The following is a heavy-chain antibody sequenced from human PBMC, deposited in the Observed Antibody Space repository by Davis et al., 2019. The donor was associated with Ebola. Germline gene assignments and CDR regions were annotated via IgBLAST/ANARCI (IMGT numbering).Heavy chain of an antibody. CDR1: GDSITSSY. CDR2: FYTSGTT. Sequence: MPSETLSLTCAVSGDSITSSYWSWIRQPPGRGLEWIGNFYTSGTTNYNPSLKSRVTILVDKSMNQVSLKLRSVTAADTAVYYCARLATYGMDVWGKGTTVTVSS. CDR3: ARLATYGMDV. J-gene: IGHJ6*04. V-gene: IGHV4-4*08.